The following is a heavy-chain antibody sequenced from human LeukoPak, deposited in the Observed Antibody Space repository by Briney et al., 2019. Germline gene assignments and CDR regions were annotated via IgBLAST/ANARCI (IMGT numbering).Heavy chain of an antibody. D-gene: IGHD5-12*01. CDR1: AFTFDDYV. Sequence: AGSLSLSCTASAFTFDDYVIHWVRQAAGKGLEWVSLINADTTGTYYADSVKGRFNISRDNGQKSLYLQMNSLRVDDTALYYCAKGGYSGYEEGPYSFDIWRQGTLVTVSS. CDR2: INADTTGT. J-gene: IGHJ5*02. V-gene: IGHV3-43*02. CDR3: AKGGYSGYEEGPYSFDI.